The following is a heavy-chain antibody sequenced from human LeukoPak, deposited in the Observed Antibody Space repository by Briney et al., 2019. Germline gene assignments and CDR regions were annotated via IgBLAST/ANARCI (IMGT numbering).Heavy chain of an antibody. D-gene: IGHD3-3*01. CDR3: ARSLDFWSGYDY. CDR1: GYTFTSYA. J-gene: IGHJ4*02. Sequence: ASVKVSCKASGYTFTSYAINWVRQATGQGLEWMGWMNPNSGNTGYAQKFQGRVTMTRNTSISTAYMELSSLRSEDTAVYYCARSLDFWSGYDYWGQGTLVTVSS. V-gene: IGHV1-8*01. CDR2: MNPNSGNT.